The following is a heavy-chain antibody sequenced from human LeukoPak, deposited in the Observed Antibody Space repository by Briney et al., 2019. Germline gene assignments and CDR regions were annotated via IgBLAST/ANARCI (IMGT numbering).Heavy chain of an antibody. J-gene: IGHJ4*02. Sequence: GGSLRLSCAASGFTFSDYYMSWIRQAPGKGLEWVSYISSSSSYTNYADSVKGRFTISRDNAKNSLYLQMNSLRAEDTAAYYCARGLSGSCYDYWGQGTLVTVSS. V-gene: IGHV3-11*06. D-gene: IGHD2-15*01. CDR2: ISSSSSYT. CDR1: GFTFSDYY. CDR3: ARGLSGSCYDY.